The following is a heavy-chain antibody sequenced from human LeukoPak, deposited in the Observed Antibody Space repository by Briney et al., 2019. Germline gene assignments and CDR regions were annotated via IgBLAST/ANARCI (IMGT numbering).Heavy chain of an antibody. CDR2: IYSGGST. D-gene: IGHD3-9*01. V-gene: IGHV3-53*01. J-gene: IGHJ4*02. CDR1: GFTVSSNY. Sequence: GGSLRLSCAASGFTVSSNYMSWVRQAPGKGLEWVSVIYSGGSTYYADSVKGRFTISRDNSKNTLYLQMNSLRAEDTAVYYCVGDYDILTGYPRFDYWGQGTLVTVSS. CDR3: VGDYDILTGYPRFDY.